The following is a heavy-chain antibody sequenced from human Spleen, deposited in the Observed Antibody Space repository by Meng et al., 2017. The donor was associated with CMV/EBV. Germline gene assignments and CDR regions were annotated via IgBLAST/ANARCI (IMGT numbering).Heavy chain of an antibody. CDR3: ATTGGTYCSSSSCLHYFEY. Sequence: ETLSLTCAASGFTFSSYAMSWVRQAPGKGLEWVSGISGSGGGTYHADSVKGRFTISRDNSKNTLYLQMNSLRAEDTAVYYCATTGGTYCSSSSCLHYFEYWGQGTLVTVSS. D-gene: IGHD2-2*01. CDR2: ISGSGGGT. J-gene: IGHJ4*02. V-gene: IGHV3-23*01. CDR1: GFTFSSYA.